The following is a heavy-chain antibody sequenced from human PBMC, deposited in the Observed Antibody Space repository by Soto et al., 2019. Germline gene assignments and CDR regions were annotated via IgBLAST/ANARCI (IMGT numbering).Heavy chain of an antibody. D-gene: IGHD3-3*01. CDR2: IDPSDSYT. CDR1: GYSFTSYW. CDR3: ARLPRLRFLEWTMLGNWFDP. V-gene: IGHV5-10-1*01. J-gene: IGHJ5*02. Sequence: GESLKISCKGSGYSFTSYWISWVRQMPGKGLEWMGRIDPSDSYTNYSPSFQGHVTISADKSISTAYLQWSSLKASDTAMYYCARLPRLRFLEWTMLGNWFDPWGQGTLVTVSS.